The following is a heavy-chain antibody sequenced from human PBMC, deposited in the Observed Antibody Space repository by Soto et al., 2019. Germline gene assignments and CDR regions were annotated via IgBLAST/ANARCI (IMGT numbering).Heavy chain of an antibody. D-gene: IGHD3-10*01. J-gene: IGHJ3*01. CDR2: VHSGGTTT. Sequence: EVQLVESGGGLVQPGESLRLSCAASGFTFDYYWMHWVRQAPGKGLVWVSRVHSGGTTTTYADSVKGRFTISRDNARNRVSLHMSSLRAEDTAIYYCARGDRGGFDLWGHGTMVTVSS. CDR1: GFTFDYYW. V-gene: IGHV3-74*01. CDR3: ARGDRGGFDL.